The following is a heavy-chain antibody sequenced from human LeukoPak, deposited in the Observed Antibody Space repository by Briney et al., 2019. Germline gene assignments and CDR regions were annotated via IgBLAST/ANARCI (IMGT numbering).Heavy chain of an antibody. D-gene: IGHD3-3*01. CDR3: AREANLEWLLYRGHFDY. CDR2: IYTSGST. CDR1: GGSISSYY. Sequence: MASETLSLTCTVSGGSISSYYWSWIRQPAGKGLEWIGRIYTSGSTNYNPSLKSRVTMSVDTSKNQFSLKLSSVTAADTAVYYCAREANLEWLLYRGHFDYWGQGTLVTVSS. V-gene: IGHV4-4*07. J-gene: IGHJ4*02.